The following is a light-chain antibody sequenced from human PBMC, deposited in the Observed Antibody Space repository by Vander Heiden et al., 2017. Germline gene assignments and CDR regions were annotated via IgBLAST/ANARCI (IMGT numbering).Light chain of an antibody. Sequence: DIVLTQSRYSLAVPLGVSATIDCKSSQTVFSSGSNMNNLTWFQQQPGQPPKLLIYWASTRESGVPDRFSGSRSATAFTLTISSLRAEDVAVYYCHQSHTTPYTFGQGTKLEI. CDR3: HQSHTTPYT. CDR1: QTVFSSGSNMNN. CDR2: WAS. V-gene: IGKV4-1*01. J-gene: IGKJ2*01.